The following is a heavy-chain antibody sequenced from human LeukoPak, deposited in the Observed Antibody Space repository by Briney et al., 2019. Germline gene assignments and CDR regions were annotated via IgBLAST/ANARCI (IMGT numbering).Heavy chain of an antibody. J-gene: IGHJ3*02. CDR1: RYTFTKSY. CDR3: ARDRWEDSYGPDGFDI. CDR2: INPNSGGT. D-gene: IGHD5-18*01. V-gene: IGHV1-2*02. Sequence: ASVRASYKAVRYTFTKSYIHRVRQAPGQRLEWMGWINPNSGGTNYAQKFQGRVTMTRDTSIDTAYMDLNRLRSDDTAMYYCARDRWEDSYGPDGFDIWGEGTTVTVSS.